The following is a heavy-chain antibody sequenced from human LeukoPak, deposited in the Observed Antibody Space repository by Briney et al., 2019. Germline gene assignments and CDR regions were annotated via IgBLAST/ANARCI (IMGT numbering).Heavy chain of an antibody. CDR3: ARDEGRWDTMVRGVRETTDY. J-gene: IGHJ4*02. V-gene: IGHV1-18*01. CDR1: GYTFTSYG. Sequence: ASVKVSCKASGYTFTSYGISWVRQAPGQGLEWMGWISAYNGNTNYAQKLQGRVTMTTDTPTSTAYMELRSLRSDDTAVYYCARDEGRWDTMVRGVRETTDYWGQGTLVTVSS. D-gene: IGHD3-10*01. CDR2: ISAYNGNT.